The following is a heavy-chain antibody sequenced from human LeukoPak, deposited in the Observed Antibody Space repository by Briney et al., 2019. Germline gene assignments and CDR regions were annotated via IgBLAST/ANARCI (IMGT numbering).Heavy chain of an antibody. CDR1: GYTFTSYD. CDR2: INPSGGST. J-gene: IGHJ3*02. CDR3: ARSYYYDSSGYAFDI. D-gene: IGHD3-22*01. Sequence: ASVKVSCKASGYTFTSYDINWVRQAPGQGLEWMGIINPSGGSTSYAQKFQGRVTMTRDTSTSTVYMELSSLRSEDTAVYYCARSYYYDSSGYAFDIWGQGTMVTVSS. V-gene: IGHV1-46*01.